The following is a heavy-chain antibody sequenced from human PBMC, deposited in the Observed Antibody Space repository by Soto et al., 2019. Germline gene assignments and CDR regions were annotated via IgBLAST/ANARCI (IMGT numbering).Heavy chain of an antibody. V-gene: IGHV1-24*01. CDR2: FDPEDGET. CDR1: GYTLTELS. Sequence: ASVKVSCKVSGYTLTELSMHWVRQAPGKGLEWMGGFDPEDGETIYAQKFQGRVTMTEDTSTSTVYMELSSLRSEDTAVYYCARVWITMVRGLHWDYYDYWGQGTLVTVSS. J-gene: IGHJ4*02. CDR3: ARVWITMVRGLHWDYYDY. D-gene: IGHD3-10*01.